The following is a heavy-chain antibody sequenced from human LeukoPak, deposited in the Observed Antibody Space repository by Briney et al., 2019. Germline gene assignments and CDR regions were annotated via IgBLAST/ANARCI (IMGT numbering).Heavy chain of an antibody. CDR1: GGSISSGSYY. CDR2: ISTSGST. D-gene: IGHD5-18*01. Sequence: SETLSLTCTVSGGSISSGSYYWSWIRQPAGKGLEWIGRISTSGSTNYNPSLKSRVTISVDTSKNQFSLNLSSVTAADTAVYYCAREGGYSYGDAPLHFDYWGQGTLVTVSS. V-gene: IGHV4-61*02. CDR3: AREGGYSYGDAPLHFDY. J-gene: IGHJ4*02.